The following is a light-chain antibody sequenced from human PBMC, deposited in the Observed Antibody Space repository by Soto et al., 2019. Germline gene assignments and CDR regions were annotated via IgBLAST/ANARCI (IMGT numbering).Light chain of an antibody. J-gene: IGKJ2*01. CDR3: QQRSNWYT. V-gene: IGKV3-11*01. Sequence: EIVLTQSPATLSLSPGERATLSCRASQSISSFLTWYQHKPGQAPRLLIYDASKRATGIPARFSGSGLGTDFTLTISSLEPEDFGVYYCQQRSNWYTFGQGTKLEIK. CDR2: DAS. CDR1: QSISSF.